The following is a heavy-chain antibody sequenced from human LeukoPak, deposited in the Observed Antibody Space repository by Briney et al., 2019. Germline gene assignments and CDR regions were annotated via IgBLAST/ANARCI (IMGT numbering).Heavy chain of an antibody. CDR2: ISGSGGST. J-gene: IGHJ4*02. V-gene: IGHV3-23*01. CDR3: AKDRVELGYCSSTSCYTFDY. Sequence: GGSLRLSCAASGFTFSSYAMSWVRQAPGKGLEWVSAISGSGGSTYYADSVKGRFTISRDNSKNTLYLQMNSLRAEDTAVYYCAKDRVELGYCSSTSCYTFDYWGQGTLVTVSS. CDR1: GFTFSSYA. D-gene: IGHD2-2*02.